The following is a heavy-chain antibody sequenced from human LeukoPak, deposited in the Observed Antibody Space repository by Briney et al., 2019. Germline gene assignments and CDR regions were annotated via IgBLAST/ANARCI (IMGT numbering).Heavy chain of an antibody. D-gene: IGHD4-17*01. CDR3: ARDRGTGDYVLDY. CDR1: GGTFSSYA. CDR2: IIPIFGTA. V-gene: IGHV1-69*05. J-gene: IGHJ4*02. Sequence: SVKVSCKASGGTFSSYAISWVRQAPGQGLEWMGRIIPIFGTANYAQKFQGRVTITTDESTSTAYMELSSLRSEDTAVYYCARDRGTGDYVLDYWGQGPLVTVSS.